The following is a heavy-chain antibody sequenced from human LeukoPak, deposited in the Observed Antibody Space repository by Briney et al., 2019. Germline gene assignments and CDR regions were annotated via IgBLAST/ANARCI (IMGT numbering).Heavy chain of an antibody. D-gene: IGHD6-13*01. CDR2: IYYSGST. CDR1: GGSINSYY. Sequence: KPSETLSLTCTVSGGSINSYYWSWIRQPPGKGLEWIGYIYYSGSTNYNPSLKSRVTISVDTSKNQFSLKLSSVTAADTAVYYCARHGRQRGQAAGTFDYWGQGTLVTVSS. CDR3: ARHGRQRGQAAGTFDY. J-gene: IGHJ4*02. V-gene: IGHV4-59*08.